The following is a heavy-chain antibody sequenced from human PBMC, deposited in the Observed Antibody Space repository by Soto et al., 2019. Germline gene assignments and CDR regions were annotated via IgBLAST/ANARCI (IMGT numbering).Heavy chain of an antibody. CDR3: ARGPYYYDSSQSFDI. CDR2: INHSGST. Sequence: SETLSLTCAVYGGSFSGYDCSWIRQPPGKGLEWIGEINHSGSTNYNPSLKSRVTISVDTSKNQFSPKLSPVTAADTAVYYCARGPYYYDSSQSFDIWGQLTMVNVS. D-gene: IGHD3-22*01. J-gene: IGHJ3*02. CDR1: GGSFSGYD. V-gene: IGHV4-34*01.